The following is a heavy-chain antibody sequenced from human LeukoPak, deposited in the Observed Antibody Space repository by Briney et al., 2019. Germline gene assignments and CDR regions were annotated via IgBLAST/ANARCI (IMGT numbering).Heavy chain of an antibody. CDR3: ARDGASYCSGGSCYSDSYYYGMDV. Sequence: ASVKVSCKASGYTFTSYGISWVRQAPGQGLEWMGWISAYNGNTNYAQKLQGRVTMTTDTSTSTAYMELRSLRSNDTAVYYCARDGASYCSGGSCYSDSYYYGMDVWGQGTTVTVSS. CDR2: ISAYNGNT. CDR1: GYTFTSYG. J-gene: IGHJ6*02. V-gene: IGHV1-18*01. D-gene: IGHD2-15*01.